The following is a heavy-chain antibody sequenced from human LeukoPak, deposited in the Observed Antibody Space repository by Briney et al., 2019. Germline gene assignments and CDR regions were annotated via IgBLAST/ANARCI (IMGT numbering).Heavy chain of an antibody. Sequence: GGSLRLSCVASGFTFSSYSMNWVRQAPGGGLEWVSSIITLSATYFYYADSVKGRFTISRDNSKNALYLQMNSLRAEDTAVYYCARIVGAIAQNWFDPWGQGTLVTVSS. CDR3: ARIVGAIAQNWFDP. CDR1: GFTFSSYS. V-gene: IGHV3-21*01. D-gene: IGHD1-26*01. J-gene: IGHJ5*02. CDR2: IITLSATYF.